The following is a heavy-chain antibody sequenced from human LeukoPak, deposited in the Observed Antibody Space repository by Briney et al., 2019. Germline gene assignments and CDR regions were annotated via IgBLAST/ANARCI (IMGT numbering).Heavy chain of an antibody. J-gene: IGHJ4*02. V-gene: IGHV4-61*02. Sequence: SETLSLTCSVSGGSISSSSYYWSWIRQPAGKGLEWIGRIYTGGSTNYNPSLKSRVSMSVDTSKNQFSLKLSSVTAADTAVYYCARSDDSSGPVSRNFDYWGQGTLVTVSS. D-gene: IGHD3-22*01. CDR1: GGSISSSSYY. CDR3: ARSDDSSGPVSRNFDY. CDR2: IYTGGST.